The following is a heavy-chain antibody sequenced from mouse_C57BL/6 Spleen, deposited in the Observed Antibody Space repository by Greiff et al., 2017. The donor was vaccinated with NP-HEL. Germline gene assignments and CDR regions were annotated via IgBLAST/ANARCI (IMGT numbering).Heavy chain of an antibody. CDR3: ARDYGSSYPFDY. V-gene: IGHV1-55*01. Sequence: VQLQQSGAELVKPGASVKMSCKASGYTFTSYWITWVKQRPGQGLEWIGDIYPGSGSTNYNEKFKSKATLTVDTSSSTAYMQLSSLTSEDSAVYYCARDYGSSYPFDYWGQGTTLTVSS. CDR1: GYTFTSYW. J-gene: IGHJ2*01. D-gene: IGHD1-1*01. CDR2: IYPGSGST.